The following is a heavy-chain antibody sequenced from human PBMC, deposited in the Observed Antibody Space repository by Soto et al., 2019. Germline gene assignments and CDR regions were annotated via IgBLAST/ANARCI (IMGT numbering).Heavy chain of an antibody. V-gene: IGHV3-23*01. D-gene: IGHD1-26*01. CDR3: ARTKNMGATRRGGGAFDI. J-gene: IGHJ3*02. CDR2: ISGSGGST. CDR1: GFTFSSYA. Sequence: EVQLLESGGGLVQPGGSLRLSCAASGFTFSSYAMSWVRQAPEKGLEWVSAISGSGGSTYYADSVKGRFTISRDNSKNTLYLQMNSLRAEDTAVYYCARTKNMGATRRGGGAFDIWGQGTMVTVSS.